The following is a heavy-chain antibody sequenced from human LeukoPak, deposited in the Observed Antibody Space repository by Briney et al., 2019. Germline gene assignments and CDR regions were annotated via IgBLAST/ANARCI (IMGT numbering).Heavy chain of an antibody. Sequence: GGSLRLSCAASGFTFSSYGMHWVRQAPGKGLEWVAFIRYDGSNKYYADSVKGRFTISRDNSKNTLYLQMNSLRAEDTAVYYCAKSWGGYGSGSYYNAGQLDYWGQGTLVTVSS. J-gene: IGHJ4*02. D-gene: IGHD3-10*01. CDR3: AKSWGGYGSGSYYNAGQLDY. CDR1: GFTFSSYG. CDR2: IRYDGSNK. V-gene: IGHV3-30*02.